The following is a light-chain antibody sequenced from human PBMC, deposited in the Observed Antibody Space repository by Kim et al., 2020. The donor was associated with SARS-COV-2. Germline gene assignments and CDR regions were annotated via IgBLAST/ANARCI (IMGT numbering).Light chain of an antibody. V-gene: IGLV1-44*01. CDR1: SCSVGCHF. CDR2: NDD. CDR3: ATWDVSLNGWV. J-gene: IGLJ3*02. Sequence: SVTITCSFSSCSVGCHFLKCCQQVPGTAPKVFIYNDDQRPAGVRDRFSGSRSGTSASLAISGLQSEDEADYYCATWDVSLNGWVFGGGTQLTVL.